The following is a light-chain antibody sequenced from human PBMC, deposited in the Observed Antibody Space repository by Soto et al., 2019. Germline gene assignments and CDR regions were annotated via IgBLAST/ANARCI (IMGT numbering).Light chain of an antibody. CDR3: QQSYTTLFT. CDR2: AAS. CDR1: QSISNY. V-gene: IGKV1-39*01. J-gene: IGKJ3*01. Sequence: DIQMTQSPCSLSASVGDRVTITCRASQSISNYLNWYQQKPGKAPKLLIYAASSLQSGVPSRFSGSGSGTDFTLTISSLQPEDFATYSCQQSYTTLFTFGPGTNVDI.